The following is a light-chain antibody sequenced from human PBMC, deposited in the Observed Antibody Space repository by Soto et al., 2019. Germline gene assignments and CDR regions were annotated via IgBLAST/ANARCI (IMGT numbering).Light chain of an antibody. CDR1: NIGCEC. Sequence: SYELTQPPSVSVAPGETARMTCGEDNIGCECVHWYQQKPGQAPVLVIFYDYNRPSGIPGRFSGSNSGNTATLTISRVEAGDEADYYCQVLDASSDHVVFGGGTKLTV. V-gene: IGLV3-21*04. CDR2: YDY. J-gene: IGLJ2*01. CDR3: QVLDASSDHVV.